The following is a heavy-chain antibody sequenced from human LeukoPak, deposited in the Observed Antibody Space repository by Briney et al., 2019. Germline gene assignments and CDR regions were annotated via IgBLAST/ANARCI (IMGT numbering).Heavy chain of an antibody. CDR2: IYPGDYDT. V-gene: IGHV5-51*01. CDR1: GYSFTSYW. Sequence: GESLKISCKASGYSFTSYWIGWVRQMPGKGLEWMGIIYPGDYDTRYSPSFQGQVTISADKPISTAYLQWSSLKASDTAMYYCARRLGCSSGWYADYFDYWGQGTLVTASS. J-gene: IGHJ4*02. CDR3: ARRLGCSSGWYADYFDY. D-gene: IGHD6-19*01.